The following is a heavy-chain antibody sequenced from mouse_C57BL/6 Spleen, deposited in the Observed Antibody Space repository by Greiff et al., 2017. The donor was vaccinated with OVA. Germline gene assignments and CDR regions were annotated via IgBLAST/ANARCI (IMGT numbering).Heavy chain of an antibody. CDR3: ARNWDWYFDV. CDR2: IWSGGST. D-gene: IGHD4-1*01. J-gene: IGHJ1*03. V-gene: IGHV2-2*01. CDR1: GFSLTSYG. Sequence: VHLVESGPGLVQPSQSLSITCTVSGFSLTSYGVHWVRQSPGKGLEWLGVIWSGGSTDYNAAFISRLSISKDNSKSQVFFKMNSLQADDTAIYYYARNWDWYFDVWGTGTTVTVSS.